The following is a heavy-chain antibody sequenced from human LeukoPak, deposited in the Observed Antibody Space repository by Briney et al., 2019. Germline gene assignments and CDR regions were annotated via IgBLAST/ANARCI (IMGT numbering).Heavy chain of an antibody. Sequence: GGSLRLSCAASGFTFSSYPMHWVRQAPGKGLEWVSHISFDGSNAYYADSVKGRFTISRDNSKNTLYLQVNRLRPEDTAFYYCARDRLTMIVGWAFDIWGQGTMVTVSS. CDR2: ISFDGSNA. V-gene: IGHV3-30-3*01. J-gene: IGHJ3*02. CDR1: GFTFSSYP. CDR3: ARDRLTMIVGWAFDI. D-gene: IGHD3-22*01.